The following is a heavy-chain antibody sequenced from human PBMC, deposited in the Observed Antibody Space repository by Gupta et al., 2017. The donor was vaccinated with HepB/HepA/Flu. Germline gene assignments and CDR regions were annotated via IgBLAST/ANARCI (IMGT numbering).Heavy chain of an antibody. D-gene: IGHD6-13*01. CDR3: ASIAAAGYYYMDV. CDR2: IIPIFGTT. J-gene: IGHJ6*03. Sequence: QVQLVQSGAEVKRPGSSMKVSCKASGGTFSRLAISWVRQAPGQGLEWMGGIIPIFGTTKYIEKFQGRVTITADESTSTAYMELKGLRSEDTAVYYCASIAAAGYYYMDVWGNGTSVTLSS. V-gene: IGHV1-69*01. CDR1: GGTFSRLA.